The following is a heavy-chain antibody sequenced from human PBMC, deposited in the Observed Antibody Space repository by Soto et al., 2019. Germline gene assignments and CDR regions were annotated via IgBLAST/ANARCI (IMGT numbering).Heavy chain of an antibody. Sequence: TGGSLRLSCAASGFRFSSYWMHWVRQVPGKGLVWVSRINSDGSSARYADSVKGRFTISRDNSKNTLYLQMNSLRAEDTAVYYCAREDKWNDDPPDYWGQGTLVTVSS. CDR3: AREDKWNDDPPDY. D-gene: IGHD1-20*01. J-gene: IGHJ4*02. CDR1: GFRFSSYW. CDR2: INSDGSSA. V-gene: IGHV3-74*01.